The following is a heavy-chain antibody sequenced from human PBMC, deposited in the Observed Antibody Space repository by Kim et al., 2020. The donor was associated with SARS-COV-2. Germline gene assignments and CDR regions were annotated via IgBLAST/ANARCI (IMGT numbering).Heavy chain of an antibody. J-gene: IGHJ4*01. D-gene: IGHD1-7*01. CDR2: TTRSGDGS. CDR1: GFTFSEYA. V-gene: IGHV3-64D*06. CDR3: VRYGRNYGAVL. Sequence: GGSLRLSCSGSGFTFSEYAIHWVRRAPGKGLEYVSATTRSGDGSFYADSVEGRFSVSRDNSKNTLYLQMNSLRGGDTSRYYCVRYGRNYGAVLWGHGTLVIVSS.